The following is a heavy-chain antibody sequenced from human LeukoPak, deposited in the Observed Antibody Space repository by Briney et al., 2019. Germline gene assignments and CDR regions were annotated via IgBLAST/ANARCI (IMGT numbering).Heavy chain of an antibody. D-gene: IGHD6-6*01. CDR1: GGSISSHY. Sequence: SETLSLTCTVSGGSISSHYWSWIRQPPGKGLGWIGYIYYSGSTNYNPSLKSRVTISVDTSKNQFSLKLSSVTAADTAVYYCARWSSSFGYWGQGTLVTVSS. V-gene: IGHV4-59*11. CDR2: IYYSGST. CDR3: ARWSSSFGY. J-gene: IGHJ4*02.